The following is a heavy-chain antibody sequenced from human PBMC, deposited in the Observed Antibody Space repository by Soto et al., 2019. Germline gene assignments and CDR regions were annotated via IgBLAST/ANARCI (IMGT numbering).Heavy chain of an antibody. V-gene: IGHV4-39*01. CDR3: ARQYNWNYAPNWFDP. CDR1: GGSISSSSYY. J-gene: IGHJ5*02. D-gene: IGHD1-7*01. CDR2: IYYSGST. Sequence: SETLSLTCTVSGGSISSSSYYWGWIRQPPGKGLEWIGSIYYSGSTYYNPSLKSRVTISVDTSKNQFSLKLSSVTAADTAVYYCARQYNWNYAPNWFDPWGQGTLVTVSS.